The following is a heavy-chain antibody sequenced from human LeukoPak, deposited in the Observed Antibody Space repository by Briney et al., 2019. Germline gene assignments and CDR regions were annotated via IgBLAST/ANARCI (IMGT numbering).Heavy chain of an antibody. D-gene: IGHD3-10*01. J-gene: IGHJ4*02. CDR1: GFTFDDYA. CDR3: AQTGGLLWFGEPLDY. CDR2: ISWNSGSI. Sequence: PGGSLRLSCAASGFTFDDYAMHWVRHAPGKGLEWVSCISWNSGSIGYADSVKGRFTITRDNAKNSLYLQMNSLRAEDTALYYCAQTGGLLWFGEPLDYWGQGTLVTVSS. V-gene: IGHV3-9*01.